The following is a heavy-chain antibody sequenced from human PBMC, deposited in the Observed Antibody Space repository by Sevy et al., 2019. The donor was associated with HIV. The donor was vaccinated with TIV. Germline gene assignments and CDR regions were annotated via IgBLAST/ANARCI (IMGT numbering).Heavy chain of an antibody. D-gene: IGHD4-17*01. V-gene: IGHV3-48*02. CDR2: ISSSSSPI. J-gene: IGHJ4*02. CDR1: GFTFSDYS. Sequence: GGSLRLSCAASGFTFSDYSMNWVRQAPGKGLEWVSYISSSSSPIYYADSVKGRFTISRDNAKNSLYLQMNNLRDEDTAVYYCARNGDYDYWGQGTLVTVSS. CDR3: ARNGDYDY.